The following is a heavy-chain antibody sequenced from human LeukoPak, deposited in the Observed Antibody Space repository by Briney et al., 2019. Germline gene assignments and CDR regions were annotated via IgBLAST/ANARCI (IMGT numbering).Heavy chain of an antibody. CDR3: TKGTTVTQDPDY. CDR1: GFTFSSQA. J-gene: IGHJ4*02. V-gene: IGHV3-23*01. D-gene: IGHD4-17*01. Sequence: GGSLRLSCAASGFTFSSQAMSWVRQAPGKGLEWFSAISGSGRNTYYGDSVKGRFTISIDNSKNSVYLQMNSLRADDTAVYYCTKGTTVTQDPDYWGQGTLVTVSS. CDR2: ISGSGRNT.